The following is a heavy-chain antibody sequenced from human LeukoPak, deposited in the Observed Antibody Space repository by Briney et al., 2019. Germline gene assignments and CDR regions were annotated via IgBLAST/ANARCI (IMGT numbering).Heavy chain of an antibody. J-gene: IGHJ6*03. CDR1: GGSISSYY. CDR3: ARVVYSGYDFRGAMDV. CDR2: IYYTGSP. Sequence: PSETLSLTCTISGGSISSYYWSWIRQPPGKGLEWIGYIYYTGSPNHNPSLKSRVTISVDTSKNQFSLKLSSVTAADTAVYYCARVVYSGYDFRGAMDVWGKGTTVTVSS. V-gene: IGHV4-59*01. D-gene: IGHD5-12*01.